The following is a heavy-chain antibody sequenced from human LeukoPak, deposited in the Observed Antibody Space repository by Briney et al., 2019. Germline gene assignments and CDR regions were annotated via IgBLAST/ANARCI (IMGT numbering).Heavy chain of an antibody. CDR2: ITSTSTYI. CDR3: ARVGSAAPVTSSGHTIDY. Sequence: GGSLRLSCAVSGFNLYTYSMNWVRQAPGKGLEWVSSITSTSTYIYYADSVKGRFTISRDNAKNSLYLQMNSLRVEDTAVYYCARVGSAAPVTSSGHTIDYWGQGTLVIVSS. D-gene: IGHD3-22*01. J-gene: IGHJ4*02. CDR1: GFNLYTYS. V-gene: IGHV3-21*01.